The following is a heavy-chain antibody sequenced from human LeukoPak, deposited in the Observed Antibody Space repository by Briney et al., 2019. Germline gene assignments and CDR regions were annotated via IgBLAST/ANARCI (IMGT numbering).Heavy chain of an antibody. CDR1: GDSISSTSYY. V-gene: IGHV4-39*01. CDR2: IYNSGTT. CDR3: ASRVYGLGSFNY. J-gene: IGHJ4*01. Sequence: SETLSLTCTVSGDSISSTSYYWDWIRQPQGKGLEWIGSIYNSGTTYYNPSLKSRVTISVDTSKNQFSLKVSSVTAADTAVYYCASRVYGLGSFNYWGQGTLVTVSS. D-gene: IGHD3-10*01.